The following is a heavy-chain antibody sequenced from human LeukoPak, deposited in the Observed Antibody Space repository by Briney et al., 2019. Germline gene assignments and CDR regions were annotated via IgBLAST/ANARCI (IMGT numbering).Heavy chain of an antibody. J-gene: IGHJ6*02. CDR2: ISWNSGSI. CDR1: GFTFDDYA. CDR3: AKDSTAMVIPPHSYGMDV. D-gene: IGHD5-18*01. V-gene: IGHV3-9*01. Sequence: LRLSCAASGFTFDDYAMHWVRQAPGKGLEWVSGISWNSGSIGYADSVKGRFTISRDNAKNSLYLQMNSLRVEDTALYYCAKDSTAMVIPPHSYGMDVWGQGTTVTVSS.